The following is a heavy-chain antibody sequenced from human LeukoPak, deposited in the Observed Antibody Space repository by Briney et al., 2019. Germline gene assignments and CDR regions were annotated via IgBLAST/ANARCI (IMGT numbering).Heavy chain of an antibody. V-gene: IGHV4-59*01. J-gene: IGHJ4*02. CDR3: ARAETLAAIYFDF. CDR1: GGSISPYY. D-gene: IGHD6-25*01. CDR2: IFYSGIT. Sequence: SETLSLTCSVSGGSISPYYWSWIRQPPGKGLEWIGYIFYSGITTYNPSLKSRVTISLDSSKNQFFLRWTSVTAADTAMYYCARAETLAAIYFDFWGQGSLVTVSS.